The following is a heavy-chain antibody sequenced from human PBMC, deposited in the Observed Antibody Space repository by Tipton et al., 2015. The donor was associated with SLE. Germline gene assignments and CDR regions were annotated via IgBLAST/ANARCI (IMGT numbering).Heavy chain of an antibody. CDR1: GYSFTSYW. Sequence: QLVQSGAEVKKPGESLRISCKGSGYSFTSYWISWVRQMPGKGLEWMGRIDPSDSYTNYSPSFQGHVTISADKSISTAYLQWSSLKASDTAMYYCARRGYYYDSSGYPYYYYYYMDVWGKGTTGTFSS. J-gene: IGHJ6*03. CDR3: ARRGYYYDSSGYPYYYYYYMDV. CDR2: IDPSDSYT. V-gene: IGHV5-10-1*01. D-gene: IGHD3-22*01.